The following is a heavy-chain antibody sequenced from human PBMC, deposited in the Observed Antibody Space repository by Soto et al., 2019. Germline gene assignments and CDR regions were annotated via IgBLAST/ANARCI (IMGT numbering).Heavy chain of an antibody. CDR3: ARGNDILTGYAFFDAFDI. CDR1: GYIFTNFG. CDR2: INADNGDT. D-gene: IGHD3-9*01. J-gene: IGHJ3*02. Sequence: ASVKVSCKASGYIFTNFGIGWVRQAPGQGLEWMGWINADNGDTKYAQKFQDRVSMTTDTSTTTAYLQWSSLKASDTAMYYCARGNDILTGYAFFDAFDIWGQGTMVTVSS. V-gene: IGHV1-18*01.